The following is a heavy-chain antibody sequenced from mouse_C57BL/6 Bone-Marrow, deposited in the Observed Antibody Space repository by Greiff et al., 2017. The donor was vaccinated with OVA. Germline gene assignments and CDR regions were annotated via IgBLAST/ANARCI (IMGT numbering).Heavy chain of an antibody. D-gene: IGHD2-4*01. CDR3: AREVYYESYYYAMDY. J-gene: IGHJ4*01. CDR2: IFPGSGST. V-gene: IGHV1-75*01. Sequence: VQLQQSGPELVKPGASVKISCKASGYTFTDYYINWVKQRPGQGLEWIGWIFPGSGSTYYNEKFKGKATLTVDKSSSTAYMLLSSLTSEDSAVYFCAREVYYESYYYAMDYWGQGTSVTVSS. CDR1: GYTFTDYY.